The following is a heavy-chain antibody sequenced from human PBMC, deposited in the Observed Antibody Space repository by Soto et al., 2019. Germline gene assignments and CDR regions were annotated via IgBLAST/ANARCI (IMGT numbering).Heavy chain of an antibody. J-gene: IGHJ5*02. V-gene: IGHV4-34*01. CDR3: ARLGAYYQSLDP. CDR2: INHSGSA. CDR1: GGSFSGYI. D-gene: IGHD2-21*01. Sequence: SETLSLTCDVSGGSFSGYIWTWIRQTPGKGLQWIGQINHSGSANYNPSLKSRVTISVDTSKNQFSLKLSSVTAADTAVYYCARLGAYYQSLDPWGPGTLVTVSS.